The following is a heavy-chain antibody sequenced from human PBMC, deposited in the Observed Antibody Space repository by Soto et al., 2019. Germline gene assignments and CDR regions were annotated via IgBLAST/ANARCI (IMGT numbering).Heavy chain of an antibody. J-gene: IGHJ4*02. V-gene: IGHV3-30-3*01. Sequence: QVQLVESGGGVVQPGRSLRLSCAASGFTFSSYAMHWVRQAPGKGLEWVAVISYDGSNKYYADSVKGRFTISRDNSKSTLYLQMNSRRAEDTAVYYCASGDIVDTAMVFDYWGQGTLVTVSS. CDR2: ISYDGSNK. CDR3: ASGDIVDTAMVFDY. CDR1: GFTFSSYA. D-gene: IGHD5-18*01.